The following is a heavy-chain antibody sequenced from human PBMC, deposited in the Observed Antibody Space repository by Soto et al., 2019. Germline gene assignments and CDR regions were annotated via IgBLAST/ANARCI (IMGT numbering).Heavy chain of an antibody. V-gene: IGHV3-7*03. CDR1: GFNFNNYR. CDR2: IKEDGSER. J-gene: IGHJ4*02. CDR3: ASLKVSSAWGF. Sequence: EVQLVESGGGLVQPGGSLRLSCAVSGFNFNNYRMSWVRQAPGKGLEWVATIKEDGSERYYVPSVRGRFTISRDNAKNSLSLQMNSLRADDTAVYYCASLKVSSAWGFWGQGTLVTVSS. D-gene: IGHD6-19*01.